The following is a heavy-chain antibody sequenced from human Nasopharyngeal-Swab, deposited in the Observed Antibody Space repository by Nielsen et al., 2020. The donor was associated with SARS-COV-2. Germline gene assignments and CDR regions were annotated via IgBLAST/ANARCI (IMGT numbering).Heavy chain of an antibody. Sequence: GSLRLSCTVSGGSVSSGSYYWSWIRQPPGKGLEWIGYIYYSGSTYYNPSLKSRVTISVDTSKNQFSLKLSSVTAADTAVYYCARAQGVITMIVVVINAFDIWGQGTMVTVSS. D-gene: IGHD3-22*01. CDR1: GGSVSSGSYY. V-gene: IGHV4-61*01. CDR2: IYYSGST. CDR3: ARAQGVITMIVVVINAFDI. J-gene: IGHJ3*02.